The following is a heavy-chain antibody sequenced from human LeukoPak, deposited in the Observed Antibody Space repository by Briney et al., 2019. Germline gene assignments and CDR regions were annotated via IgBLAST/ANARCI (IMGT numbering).Heavy chain of an antibody. CDR2: IYYSGST. CDR1: GGSISSSSYF. Sequence: SETLSLTCTVSGGSISSSSYFWGWIRQPPGKGLEWIGSIYYSGSTYYNPSLKSRVTISVDTSKNQFSLKLSSVTAADTAVYYCARAKYYDYVWGSYRLHFDYWGQGTLVTVSS. J-gene: IGHJ4*02. V-gene: IGHV4-39*07. CDR3: ARAKYYDYVWGSYRLHFDY. D-gene: IGHD3-16*02.